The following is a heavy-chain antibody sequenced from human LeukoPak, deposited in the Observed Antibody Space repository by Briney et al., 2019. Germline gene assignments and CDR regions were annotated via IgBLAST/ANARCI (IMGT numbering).Heavy chain of an antibody. D-gene: IGHD4-17*01. CDR2: IYYSGST. Sequence: KPSETLSLTCTVSGGSISSSSYYWGWIRQPPGKGLEWIGSIYYSGSTYYNPSLKSRVTISVDTSKNQFSLKLSSVTAADTAVYYCARIKATVTSFKFDYWGQGTLVTVSS. CDR1: GGSISSSSYY. V-gene: IGHV4-39*01. J-gene: IGHJ4*02. CDR3: ARIKATVTSFKFDY.